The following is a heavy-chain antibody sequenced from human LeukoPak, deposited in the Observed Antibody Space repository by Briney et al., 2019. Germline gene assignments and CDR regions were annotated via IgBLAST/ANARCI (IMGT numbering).Heavy chain of an antibody. D-gene: IGHD2-21*02. CDR3: TSWGDTTAEYFQR. CDR1: GFTFNRCW. Sequence: GGSLRLSCVVSGFTFNRCWMNWVRQAPGKGLEWVAHINPDGRDTYYVDSVKGRFTISRDNAENSMYLQMNSLRVEDTAVYYCTSWGDTTAEYFQRWGQSTLVTVSS. CDR2: INPDGRDT. V-gene: IGHV3-7*01. J-gene: IGHJ1*01.